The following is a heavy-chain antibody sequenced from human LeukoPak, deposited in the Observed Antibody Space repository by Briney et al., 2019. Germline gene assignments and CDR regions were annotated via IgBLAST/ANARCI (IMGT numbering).Heavy chain of an antibody. CDR1: GFTFSSYA. CDR2: ISYDGSNK. CDR3: ARDGGRQQTDAFDI. D-gene: IGHD3-16*01. V-gene: IGHV3-30-3*01. Sequence: QPGGSLRLSCAASGFTFSSYAMHWVRQAPGKGLEWVAVISYDGSNKYYADSVKGRFTISRDNSKNTLYLQMNSLRAEDTAVYYCARDGGRQQTDAFDIWGQGTMVTVSS. J-gene: IGHJ3*02.